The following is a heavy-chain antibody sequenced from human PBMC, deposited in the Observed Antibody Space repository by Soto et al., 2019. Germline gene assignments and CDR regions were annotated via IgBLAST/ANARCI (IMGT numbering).Heavy chain of an antibody. V-gene: IGHV3-30-3*01. Sequence: GESLKISCAASGFTFSSYAMHWVRQAPGKGLEWVAVISYDGSNKYYADSVKGRFTISRDNSKNTLYLQMNSLRAEDTAVYYCASDGGSGYSGYFDYWGQGTLVTVSS. CDR1: GFTFSSYA. J-gene: IGHJ4*02. CDR2: ISYDGSNK. CDR3: ASDGGSGYSGYFDY. D-gene: IGHD3-22*01.